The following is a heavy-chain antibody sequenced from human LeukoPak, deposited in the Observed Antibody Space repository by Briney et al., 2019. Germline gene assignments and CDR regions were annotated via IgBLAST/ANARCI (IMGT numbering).Heavy chain of an antibody. CDR1: GSPFSDVW. CDR2: IKSKADGGTA. J-gene: IGHJ4*02. CDR3: TTDWYYYDSSGYYPIF. D-gene: IGHD3-22*01. Sequence: PGGSLRLSCAASGSPFSDVWMSWVRQAPGKGLEWVGRIKSKADGGTADYAAPLKGRFTFSRDDSKNTLYLEMKSLKTEDTAVYYCTTDWYYYDSSGYYPIFWGQGTLVTVSS. V-gene: IGHV3-15*01.